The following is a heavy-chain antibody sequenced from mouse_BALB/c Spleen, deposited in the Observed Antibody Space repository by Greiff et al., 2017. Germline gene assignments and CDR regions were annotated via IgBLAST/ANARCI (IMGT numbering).Heavy chain of an antibody. J-gene: IGHJ4*01. CDR1: GFNIKDTY. CDR2: IDPANGNT. Sequence: VQLQQSGAELVKPGASVKLSCTASGFNIKDTYMHWVKQRPEQGLEWIGRIDPANGNTKYDPKFQGKATITADTSSNTAYLQLSSLTSEDTAVYYCATSRWLLQYYAMDYWGQGTSVTVSS. V-gene: IGHV14-3*02. D-gene: IGHD2-3*01. CDR3: ATSRWLLQYYAMDY.